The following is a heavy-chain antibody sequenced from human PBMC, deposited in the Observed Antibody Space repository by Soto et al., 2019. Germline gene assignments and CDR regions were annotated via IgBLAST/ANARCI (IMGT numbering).Heavy chain of an antibody. J-gene: IGHJ6*02. CDR2: IYYSGST. Sequence: SETLSLTCTVSGGSISSGDYYWSWIRQPPGKGLEWIGYIYYSGSTYYNPSLKSRVTISVDTSKNQFSLKLSSVTAADTAVYYCARGDYSNYQYYYYGMDVWGQGTTVTVSS. D-gene: IGHD4-4*01. V-gene: IGHV4-30-4*01. CDR3: ARGDYSNYQYYYYGMDV. CDR1: GGSISSGDYY.